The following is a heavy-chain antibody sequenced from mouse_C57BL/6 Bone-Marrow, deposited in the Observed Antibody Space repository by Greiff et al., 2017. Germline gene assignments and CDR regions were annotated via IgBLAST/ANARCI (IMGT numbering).Heavy chain of an antibody. J-gene: IGHJ1*03. CDR1: GYSIPSGYY. CDR3: ASPTTVVPYWYFDV. Sequence: ESGPGLVKPSQSLSLTCSVTGYSIPSGYYWNWIRQFPGNKLEWMGYISYDGSNNYNPSLKNRISITRDTSKNQFFLKLNSVTTEDTATYYCASPTTVVPYWYFDVWGTGTTVTVSS. CDR2: ISYDGSN. D-gene: IGHD1-1*01. V-gene: IGHV3-6*01.